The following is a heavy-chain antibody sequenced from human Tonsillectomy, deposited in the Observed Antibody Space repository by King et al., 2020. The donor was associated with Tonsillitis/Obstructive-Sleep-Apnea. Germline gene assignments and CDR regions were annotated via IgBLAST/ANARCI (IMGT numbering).Heavy chain of an antibody. V-gene: IGHV1-69*10. D-gene: IGHD2-2*01. J-gene: IGHJ4*02. CDR2: IIPILGIA. Sequence: VQLVESGAEVKKPGSSVKVSCKASGGTFSSYAISWVRQAPGQGLEWMGGIIPILGIANYAQKFQGSVTITADKSTSTAYMGLSSLRSEDTAVYYCAYWSSTSCYFDYWGQGTLVTVSS. CDR3: AYWSSTSCYFDY. CDR1: GGTFSSYA.